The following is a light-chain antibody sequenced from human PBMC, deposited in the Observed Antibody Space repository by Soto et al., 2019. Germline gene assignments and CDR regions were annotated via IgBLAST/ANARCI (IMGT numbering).Light chain of an antibody. CDR2: GAS. CDR3: QQYDNWPPWT. V-gene: IGKV3-15*01. Sequence: EIVMTQSPATLSVSPGERATLSCRASQSVSNHLAWYQQKPGQAPRLLIYGASTRATGIPARFSGSGSGTECTLTISSLQSEDFAVYYCQQYDNWPPWTFGQGTKVEIK. J-gene: IGKJ1*01. CDR1: QSVSNH.